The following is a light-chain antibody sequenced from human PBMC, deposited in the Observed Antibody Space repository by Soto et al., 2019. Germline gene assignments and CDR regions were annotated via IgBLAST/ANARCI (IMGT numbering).Light chain of an antibody. CDR3: AAWDDSLSGPRV. CDR1: SSNIGSNY. V-gene: IGLV1-47*01. Sequence: QSVLTQPPSASGTPGQRVTISCCGSSSNIGSNYVYWYQQLPGTAPKLLIYRNNQRPSGVPDRFSGSKSGTSASLAISGLRSEDEADYYCAAWDDSLSGPRVFGGGTKVTVL. J-gene: IGLJ2*01. CDR2: RNN.